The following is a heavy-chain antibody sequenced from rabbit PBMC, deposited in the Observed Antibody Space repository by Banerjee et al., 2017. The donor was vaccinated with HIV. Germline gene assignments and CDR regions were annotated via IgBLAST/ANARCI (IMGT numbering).Heavy chain of an antibody. Sequence: QEQLEESGGDLVKPEGSLTLTCTASGFSFSSSYYMCWVRQAPGKGPEWIACIYNGDGSTYNASWVNGRFTISRSTSLNTVTLQMTSLTVADTATYFCAREGDLWGPGTLVTVS. CDR3: AREGDL. V-gene: IGHV1S47*01. J-gene: IGHJ4*01. CDR2: IYNGDGST. CDR1: GFSFSSSYY.